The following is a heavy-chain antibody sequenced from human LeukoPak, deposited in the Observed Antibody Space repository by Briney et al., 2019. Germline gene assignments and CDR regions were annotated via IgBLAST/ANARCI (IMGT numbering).Heavy chain of an antibody. D-gene: IGHD6-19*01. CDR3: ARGGASGWYDY. J-gene: IGHJ4*02. Sequence: PGGSLRLSCAASGFTVSSSYMTWVRQDPGKGLEWVSVLYSAGSTYYADSVKGRFTISRDNSKNTLYLQMNSLRAEDTAVYYCARGGASGWYDYWGQGTLVTVSS. CDR1: GFTVSSSY. V-gene: IGHV3-53*01. CDR2: LYSAGST.